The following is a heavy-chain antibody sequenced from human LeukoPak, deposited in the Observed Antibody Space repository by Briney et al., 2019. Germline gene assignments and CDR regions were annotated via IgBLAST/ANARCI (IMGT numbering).Heavy chain of an antibody. CDR3: AKGAAAHYAAFDI. CDR1: GGSFSGYY. D-gene: IGHD2-2*01. Sequence: SETLSLTCAVYGGSFSGYYWSWIRQPPGKGLEWIGEINHSGSTNYNPSLKSRVIISLDTSKSHFSLKLSSVTAADTAVYYCAKGAAAHYAAFDIWGQGTMVTVSS. J-gene: IGHJ3*02. CDR2: INHSGST. V-gene: IGHV4-34*01.